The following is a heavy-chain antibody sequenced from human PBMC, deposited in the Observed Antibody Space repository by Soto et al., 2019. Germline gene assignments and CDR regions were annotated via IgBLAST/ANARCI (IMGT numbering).Heavy chain of an antibody. CDR2: INPNSGGT. D-gene: IGHD3-22*01. J-gene: IGHJ3*02. Sequence: ASVKVSCKASGYTFTGYYMYWVRQAPGQGLEWMGWINPNSGGTNYAQKFQGRVTMTRDTSISTAYMELSRLRSDDTAVYYCASRSRADYYDSSGYPHIWGQGTMVTVSS. CDR1: GYTFTGYY. CDR3: ASRSRADYYDSSGYPHI. V-gene: IGHV1-2*02.